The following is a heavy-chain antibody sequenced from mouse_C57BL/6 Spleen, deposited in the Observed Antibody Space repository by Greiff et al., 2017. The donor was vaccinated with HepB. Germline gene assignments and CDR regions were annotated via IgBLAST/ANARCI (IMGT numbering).Heavy chain of an antibody. CDR2: ISDGGSYT. J-gene: IGHJ4*01. Sequence: DVKLVESGGGLVKPGGSLKLSCAASGFTFSSYAMSWVRQTPEKRLEWVATISDGGSYTYYPDNVKGRFTISRDNAKNNLYLQMSHLKSEDTAMYYCARDPFYGSSYNYYAMDYWGQGTSVTVSS. V-gene: IGHV5-4*01. CDR1: GFTFSSYA. CDR3: ARDPFYGSSYNYYAMDY. D-gene: IGHD1-1*01.